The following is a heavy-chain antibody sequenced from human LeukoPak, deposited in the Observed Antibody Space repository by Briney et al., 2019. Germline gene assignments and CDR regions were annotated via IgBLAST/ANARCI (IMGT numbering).Heavy chain of an antibody. CDR3: ARDKLHYDFWSGYYTGGNFDY. CDR1: VYTFTSYG. J-gene: IGHJ4*02. CDR2: ISAYNGNT. V-gene: IGHV1-18*01. D-gene: IGHD3-3*01. Sequence: ASVKVSCKASVYTFTSYGISWVRQAPGQGLEWMGWISAYNGNTNYAQKLQGRVTMTTDTSTSTAYMELRSLRSDDTAVYYCARDKLHYDFWSGYYTGGNFDYWGQGTLVTVSS.